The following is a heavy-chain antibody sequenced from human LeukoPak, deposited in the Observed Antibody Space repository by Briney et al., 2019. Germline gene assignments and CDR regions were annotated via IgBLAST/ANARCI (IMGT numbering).Heavy chain of an antibody. CDR2: IIPILGTA. V-gene: IGHV1-69*06. D-gene: IGHD5-12*01. J-gene: IGHJ6*03. Sequence: GSSVKVSCKASGGTFNSYGIIWVRQAPGQGLEWMGGIIPILGTANYAQKFQGRVTITADKSTSTAYMELSSLRSEDTAVYYCGRGARPPHYYYYMDVWGKGTTVTVPS. CDR3: GRGARPPHYYYYMDV. CDR1: GGTFNSYG.